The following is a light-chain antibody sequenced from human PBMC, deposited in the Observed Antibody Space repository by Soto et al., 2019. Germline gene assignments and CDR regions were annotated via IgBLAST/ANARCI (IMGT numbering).Light chain of an antibody. CDR1: SSNIGAGYH. V-gene: IGLV1-40*01. Sequence: QSVLTQPPSVSGAPGQRVTISCTGTSSNIGAGYHVHWYQQHPGIAPKLLISHNNNRPSGVPDRFSGSKSDTSASLAITGLQADDEADYYCASSTSDSLYVFGTGTKVTVL. J-gene: IGLJ1*01. CDR3: ASSTSDSLYV. CDR2: HNN.